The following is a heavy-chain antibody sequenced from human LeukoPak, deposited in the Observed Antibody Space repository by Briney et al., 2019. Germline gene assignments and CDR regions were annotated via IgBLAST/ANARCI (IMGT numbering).Heavy chain of an antibody. Sequence: PGGSLRLSCVASGFTFSNHGMHWVRQAPGKGLEWVALIWYDGSNKEYAESVKGRFTISRVNSKNTLYLQMNSLRDEDTAVYYCARDQGTSTTAPKRKGRFDPWGQGTLVTVSS. D-gene: IGHD1-1*01. CDR3: ARDQGTSTTAPKRKGRFDP. CDR2: IWYDGSNK. J-gene: IGHJ5*02. CDR1: GFTFSNHG. V-gene: IGHV3-33*01.